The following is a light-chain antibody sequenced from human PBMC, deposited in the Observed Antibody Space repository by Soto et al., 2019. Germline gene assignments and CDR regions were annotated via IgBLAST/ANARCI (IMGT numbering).Light chain of an antibody. CDR2: GAS. J-gene: IGKJ2*01. V-gene: IGKV3-15*01. CDR1: QRVSSN. Sequence: IVMTQSPATLSVSPGERATLSCRASQRVSSNLAWYQQKPGQAPRLLIYGASTRATGIPARFSGRGSATEFTLTISSLQSEDCAVYYCQQCNDWPHTFGQGTKLEIK. CDR3: QQCNDWPHT.